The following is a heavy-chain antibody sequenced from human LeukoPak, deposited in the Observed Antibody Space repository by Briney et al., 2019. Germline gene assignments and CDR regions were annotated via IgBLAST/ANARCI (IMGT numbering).Heavy chain of an antibody. Sequence: PGGSLRLSCAASGFTFSSYNMNWVRQAPGKGLEWVSSISSSSSYIYYADSVKGRFTISRDNAKNSLYLQMNSLRAEDTAVYYCARDKVVYDYVWGSYRYTVDAFDIWGQGTMVTVSS. CDR2: ISSSSSYI. D-gene: IGHD3-16*02. V-gene: IGHV3-21*01. CDR1: GFTFSSYN. J-gene: IGHJ3*02. CDR3: ARDKVVYDYVWGSYRYTVDAFDI.